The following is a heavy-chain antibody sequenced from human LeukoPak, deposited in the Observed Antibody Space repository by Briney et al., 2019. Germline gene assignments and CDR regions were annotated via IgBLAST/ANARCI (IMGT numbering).Heavy chain of an antibody. CDR2: TYYRSNWYN. D-gene: IGHD2-2*02. V-gene: IGHV6-1*01. Sequence: SQTLSLTYAISGDSVSSSSVVWNWIRQSPSRGLEWLGRTYYRSNWYNDYAWSVKSRITINPDTSKNQFSLQLNSVTPEDTAVYYCARYCSSSSCSTVDAFDIWGQGTMVTVSS. CDR1: GDSVSSSSVV. CDR3: ARYCSSSSCSTVDAFDI. J-gene: IGHJ3*02.